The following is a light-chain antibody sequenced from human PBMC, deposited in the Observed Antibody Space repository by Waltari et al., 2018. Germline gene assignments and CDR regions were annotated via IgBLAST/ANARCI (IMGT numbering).Light chain of an antibody. CDR2: KSS. Sequence: DIQMTQSPSTLSASVGDRVTITCRASQNINKWLAWYQQKPGQDPKLLIYKSSNLQTGVPSRFSGSGSGTEFTLTINSLQPDDFATYYCQQYGSSSHFGQGTRLESK. V-gene: IGKV1-5*03. J-gene: IGKJ5*01. CDR3: QQYGSSSH. CDR1: QNINKW.